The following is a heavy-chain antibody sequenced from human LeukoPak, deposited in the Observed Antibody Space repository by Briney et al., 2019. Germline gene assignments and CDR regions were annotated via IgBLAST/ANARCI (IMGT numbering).Heavy chain of an antibody. J-gene: IGHJ4*02. V-gene: IGHV3-23*01. CDR2: ISGSGGST. CDR1: GFTFSSYA. CDR3: AKDMRFDWTPYYFDY. Sequence: PGGSLILSCAASGFTFSSYAMSWVRQAPGKGLEWVSAISGSGGSTYYADSVKSRFTISRDNSKNTPYLQMNSLRAEDTAVYYCAKDMRFDWTPYYFDYWGQGTLVTVSS. D-gene: IGHD3-9*01.